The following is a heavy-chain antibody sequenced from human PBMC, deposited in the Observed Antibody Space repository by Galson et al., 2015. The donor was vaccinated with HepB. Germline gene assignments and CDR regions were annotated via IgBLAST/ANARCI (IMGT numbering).Heavy chain of an antibody. CDR1: DGAVSTGEYK. CDR2: IHYSGRA. J-gene: IGHJ4*02. D-gene: IGHD3-16*01. V-gene: IGHV4-30-4*01. Sequence: LSLTCLVSDGAVSTGEYKWSWIRQSPGKGLEWLGNIHYSGRADYNPALGGRLYMSVDTLDNQFSLTLTSVTAADTAVYFCGVIVLGIMDFDYWAQGIRVTVSS. CDR3: GVIVLGIMDFDY.